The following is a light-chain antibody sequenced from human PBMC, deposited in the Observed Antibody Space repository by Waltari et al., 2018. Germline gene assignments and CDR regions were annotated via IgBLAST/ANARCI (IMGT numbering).Light chain of an antibody. CDR3: QEANSFPLT. CDR1: QSISTS. V-gene: IGKV1-39*01. CDR2: VAS. J-gene: IGKJ4*01. Sequence: IQMTQSPSSLSASVGDRVTITCRASQSISTSLNWCQQIPGKAPKLLIYVASTLQSGVPSRFSGSGSGTDFSLTISSLQPEDFATYYCQEANSFPLTFGGGTKVEI.